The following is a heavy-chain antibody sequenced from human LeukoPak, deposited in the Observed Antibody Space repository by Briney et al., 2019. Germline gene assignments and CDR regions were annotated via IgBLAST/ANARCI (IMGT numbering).Heavy chain of an antibody. V-gene: IGHV1-2*02. Sequence: SVTVSYKASVYTFTDYYMHWVRQAPGQGLEGMGWINPNSDGTNYAQQFQGRVTMTRDTSISTAYMELSRLRSDDTAVYYCARVSSVRGVIPNYYFDYWGQGTLVTVSS. CDR2: INPNSDGT. CDR1: VYTFTDYY. CDR3: ARVSSVRGVIPNYYFDY. D-gene: IGHD3-10*01. J-gene: IGHJ4*02.